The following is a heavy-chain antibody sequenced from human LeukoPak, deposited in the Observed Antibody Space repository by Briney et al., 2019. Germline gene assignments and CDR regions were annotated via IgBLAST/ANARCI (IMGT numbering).Heavy chain of an antibody. V-gene: IGHV4-34*01. CDR1: GGSFSGYY. D-gene: IGHD3-10*01. CDR3: ARRTRYYYGSGTQNSAWFDP. CDR2: INHSGST. Sequence: PSETLSLTCAVYGGSFSGYYWSWIRQPPGKGLEWIGEINHSGSTNYNPSLKSRVTISVDTSKNQFSLKLSSVTAADTAVYYCARRTRYYYGSGTQNSAWFDPWGHGTPVTVSS. J-gene: IGHJ5*02.